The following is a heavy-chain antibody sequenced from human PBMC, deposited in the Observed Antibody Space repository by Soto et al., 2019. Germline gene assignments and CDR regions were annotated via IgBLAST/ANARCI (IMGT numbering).Heavy chain of an antibody. Sequence: QAQLVESGGGVVQPGRSLRLSCAASEFTFNTYAMHWVRQAPGKVPEWVAVIAYDGNDKYYADSVKGRFTISRDNSKNALYLQMNTLRPEDTAMYYCARDVGNYVPYYYGMDVWGQGTTVTVSS. CDR1: EFTFNTYA. CDR3: ARDVGNYVPYYYGMDV. V-gene: IGHV3-30*03. J-gene: IGHJ6*02. D-gene: IGHD1-7*01. CDR2: IAYDGNDK.